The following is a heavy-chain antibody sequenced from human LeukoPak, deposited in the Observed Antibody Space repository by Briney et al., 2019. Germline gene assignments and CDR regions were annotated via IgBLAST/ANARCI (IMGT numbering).Heavy chain of an antibody. Sequence: SETLSLTCTVSGATFSSYYSNWIRQPPGKGLEWIGYIHYSGSTKYNPSLKSRLTISEDTSRNQFVLKLSSVDAADTAVYYCARWYCSGGAFDFWGQG. V-gene: IGHV4-59*12. D-gene: IGHD6-19*01. CDR3: ARWYCSGGAFDF. J-gene: IGHJ4*02. CDR1: GATFSSYY. CDR2: IHYSGST.